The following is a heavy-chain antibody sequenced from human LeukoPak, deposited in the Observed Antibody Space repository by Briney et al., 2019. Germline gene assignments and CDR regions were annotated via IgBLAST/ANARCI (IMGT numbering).Heavy chain of an antibody. J-gene: IGHJ6*03. V-gene: IGHV1-18*01. CDR2: ISTYNGKT. CDR3: ARSPYYDFWSGYYNLAYYYYYMDV. CDR1: GYSLTSYG. Sequence: ASVKVSCKASGYSLTSYGITWVRQAPGQGLEWMGWISTYNGKTHYAQKLQGRVTMTTDTSTSTAYMELRSLRSDGTAVYYCARSPYYDFWSGYYNLAYYYYYMDVWGKGTTVTVSS. D-gene: IGHD3-3*01.